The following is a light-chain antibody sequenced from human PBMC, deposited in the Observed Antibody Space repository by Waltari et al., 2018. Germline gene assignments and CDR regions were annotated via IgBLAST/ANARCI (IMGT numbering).Light chain of an antibody. CDR2: GAS. V-gene: IGKV3-20*01. CDR3: QHYGSSSYT. Sequence: DIVFTQSQCTPSLSPREPATLPCRASQSISSSYLAWYQQKPGQAPRLLIYGASSRATGIPDRFSGSGSGTDFTLTISRLEPEDFAVYYCQHYGSSSYTFGQGTKLEI. CDR1: QSISSSY. J-gene: IGKJ2*01.